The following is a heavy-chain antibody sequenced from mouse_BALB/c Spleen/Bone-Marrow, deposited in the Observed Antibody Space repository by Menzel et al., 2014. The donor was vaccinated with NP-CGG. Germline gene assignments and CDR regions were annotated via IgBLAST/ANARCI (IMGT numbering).Heavy chain of an antibody. CDR1: GFTFSSFG. D-gene: IGHD4-1*01. Sequence: DVKLVESGGGLVQPGGSRKLSCAASGFTFSSFGMHWVRQAPEKGLEWVACINSGSSITYYADTLKGRFTISRDNPKNTLFLQMTSLRSEDTAIYYCTRSRGNWDDFDVWGAGTTVTVSS. CDR3: TRSRGNWDDFDV. J-gene: IGHJ1*01. V-gene: IGHV5-17*02. CDR2: INSGSSIT.